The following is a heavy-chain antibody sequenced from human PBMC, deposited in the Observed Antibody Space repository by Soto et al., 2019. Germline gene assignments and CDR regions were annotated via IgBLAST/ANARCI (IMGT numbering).Heavy chain of an antibody. D-gene: IGHD3-22*01. Sequence: PGGSLRLSCAASGFTFSSYAMSWVRQAPGKGLEWVSAISGSGGSTYYADSVKGRFTISRDNSKNTLYLQMNSLRAEDTAVYYCAKDQGRITMIVVGWGAFDIWGQGTMVTVSS. CDR3: AKDQGRITMIVVGWGAFDI. V-gene: IGHV3-23*01. CDR2: ISGSGGST. J-gene: IGHJ3*02. CDR1: GFTFSSYA.